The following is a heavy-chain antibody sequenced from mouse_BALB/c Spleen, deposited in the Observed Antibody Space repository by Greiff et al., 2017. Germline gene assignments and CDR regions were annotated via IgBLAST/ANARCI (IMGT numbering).Heavy chain of an antibody. CDR1: GYTFTSYW. J-gene: IGHJ3*01. CDR3: ARRYDYDRAWFAY. Sequence: QVQLQQPGAELVKPGASVKLSCKASGYTFTSYWMHWVKQRPGQGLEWIGEINPSNGRTNYNEKFKSKATLTVDKSSSTAYMQLSSLTSEDSAVYYCARRYDYDRAWFAYWGQGTLVTVSA. V-gene: IGHV1S81*02. D-gene: IGHD2-4*01. CDR2: INPSNGRT.